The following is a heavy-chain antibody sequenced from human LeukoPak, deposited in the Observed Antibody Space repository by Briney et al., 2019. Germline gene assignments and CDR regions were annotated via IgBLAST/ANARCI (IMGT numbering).Heavy chain of an antibody. CDR3: VRTPGYSSSCLGY. D-gene: IGHD6-13*01. Sequence: SETLSLTCTVSGGSLSSGGYYWSWIRQHPGKGLEWIGYIYYSGSTYYNPSLKSRVTISVDTSKNQFSLKLSSVTAADTAVYYCVRTPGYSSSCLGYWGQGTLVTVSS. CDR2: IYYSGST. J-gene: IGHJ4*02. CDR1: GGSLSSGGYY. V-gene: IGHV4-31*03.